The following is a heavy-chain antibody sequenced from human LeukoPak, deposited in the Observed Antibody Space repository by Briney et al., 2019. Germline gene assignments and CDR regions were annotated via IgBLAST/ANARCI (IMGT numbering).Heavy chain of an antibody. CDR3: ARGTTVTTPFDY. V-gene: IGHV1-2*02. CDR2: ISPNSGGR. CDR1: GYTXTGYY. Sequence: ASVKVSCKASGYTXTGYYMHGVRQAPGQGLEWMGWISPNSGGRNYAQKFQGRVTMTRDTSVSTAYMELSNLRSDDTAVYYCARGTTVTTPFDYWGQGTLVTVSS. J-gene: IGHJ4*02. D-gene: IGHD4-17*01.